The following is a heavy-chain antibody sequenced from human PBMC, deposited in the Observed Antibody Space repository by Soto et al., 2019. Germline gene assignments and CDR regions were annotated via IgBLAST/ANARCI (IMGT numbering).Heavy chain of an antibody. Sequence: GGSLRLSCAASGFSVDSIYMSWVRQAPEKGLEWVSVIYSDGSTYYGDSVKGRFTISRDDSKNTVYLQMSGLRDDDTAVYYCARDRGYYYGMDVWGQGTAVTVSS. CDR1: GFSVDSIY. CDR3: ARDRGYYYGMDV. J-gene: IGHJ6*02. CDR2: IYSDGST. V-gene: IGHV3-53*01.